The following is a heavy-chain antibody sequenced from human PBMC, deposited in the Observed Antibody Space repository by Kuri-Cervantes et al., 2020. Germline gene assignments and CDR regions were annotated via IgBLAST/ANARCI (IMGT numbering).Heavy chain of an antibody. D-gene: IGHD4-17*01. CDR2: IRYDGSNK. V-gene: IGHV3-30*02. Sequence: GESLKISCAASGFTFSSYGMHWVRQAPGKGLEWVAFIRYDGSNKYYADSVKGRFTISRDNSKNTLYLQMNSLGAEDTAVYYCAGTTVTCFDYWGQGTLVTVSS. CDR1: GFTFSSYG. CDR3: AGTTVTCFDY. J-gene: IGHJ4*02.